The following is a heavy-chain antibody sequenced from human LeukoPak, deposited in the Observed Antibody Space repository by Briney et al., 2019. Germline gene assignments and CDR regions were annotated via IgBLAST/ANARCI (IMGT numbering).Heavy chain of an antibody. Sequence: PSETLSLTCTVSGGSISSSSYYWGWIRQPPGKGLEWIGSIYYSGSTYYNPSLKSRVTISVDTSKNQFSLKLNSVTAADTAVYYCARGNSYDMDVWGQGTTVTVSS. D-gene: IGHD1-1*01. V-gene: IGHV4-39*07. CDR2: IYYSGST. J-gene: IGHJ6*02. CDR3: ARGNSYDMDV. CDR1: GGSISSSSYY.